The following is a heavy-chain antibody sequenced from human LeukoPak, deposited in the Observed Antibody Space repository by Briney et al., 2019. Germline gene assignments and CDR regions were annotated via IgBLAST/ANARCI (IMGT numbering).Heavy chain of an antibody. CDR3: GSTNYNPSLKSRVTISVDTSKNQFSLKLSSVTAADTAVYYCARKRGYSYGRHTWFDP. CDR2: IYYSGST. J-gene: IGHJ5*02. V-gene: IGHV4-59*01. CDR1: GGSISSYY. Sequence: NPSETLSLTCTVSGGSISSYYWSWIRQPPGKGLEWIGYIYYSGSTNYNPSLKSRVTISVDTSKNQFSLKLSSVTAADTAVYYSGSTNYNPSLKSRVTISVDTSKNQFSLKLSSVTAADTAVYYCARKRGYSYGRHTWFDPWGQGTLVTVSS. D-gene: IGHD3-10*01.